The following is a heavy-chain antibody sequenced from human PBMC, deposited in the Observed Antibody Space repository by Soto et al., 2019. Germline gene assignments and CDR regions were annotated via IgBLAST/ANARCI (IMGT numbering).Heavy chain of an antibody. Sequence: GGSLRLSCATSGFTFSSYGMNWIRQAPGKGLEWVSYISSSSRTIYYADSVKGRFTISRDNAKNSLYLQMNSLTDEDTAVYYCARVRPSARISITMPQADGVDVWGQGTSVTVSS. CDR2: ISSSSRTI. V-gene: IGHV3-48*02. J-gene: IGHJ6*02. D-gene: IGHD3-10*01. CDR3: ARVRPSARISITMPQADGVDV. CDR1: GFTFSSYG.